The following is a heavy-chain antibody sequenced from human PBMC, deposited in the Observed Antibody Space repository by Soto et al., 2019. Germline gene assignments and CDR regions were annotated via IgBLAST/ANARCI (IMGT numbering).Heavy chain of an antibody. D-gene: IGHD2-15*01. V-gene: IGHV4-34*01. Sequence: QVQLQQWGAGLLKPSETLSLNCAVYGGSFSGYYWSWIRQPPGKGLEWIGEINHRGSINYNPSLKSRVTMSVATSKHQCSLKLHSVPAAATAVFYCARGSRMRIPAASGRDYYYHGLDVWGQGTAVTVSS. CDR3: ARGSRMRIPAASGRDYYYHGLDV. CDR2: INHRGSI. CDR1: GGSFSGYY. J-gene: IGHJ6*02.